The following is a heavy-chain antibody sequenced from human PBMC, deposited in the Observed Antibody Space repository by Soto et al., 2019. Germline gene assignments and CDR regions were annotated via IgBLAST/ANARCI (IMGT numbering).Heavy chain of an antibody. CDR2: IVTNEST. V-gene: IGHV4-4*07. CDR3: AREEYALSPSGFDF. Sequence: PSETLSLTCTVSGGSISGFYWSWIRQSAGKGLEWIGRIVTNESTRYNPSLESRVTMSLDTSQNQFSLKPRSVTAADTAVYFCAREEYALSPSGFDFWGQGTLVTVSS. D-gene: IGHD3-10*01. J-gene: IGHJ4*02. CDR1: GGSISGFY.